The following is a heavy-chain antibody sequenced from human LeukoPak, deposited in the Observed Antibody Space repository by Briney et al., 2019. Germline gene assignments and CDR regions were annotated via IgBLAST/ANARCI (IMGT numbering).Heavy chain of an antibody. CDR3: ARGEEHGSGTVHFDY. CDR1: GYTFTGYF. CDR2: INPNGGYT. V-gene: IGHV1-2*02. J-gene: IGHJ4*02. Sequence: ASVKVSCKASGYTFTGYFIHWVRQAPGQGLEWMGWINPNGGYTNYAQNFQGRVTLTRDTSISTAYMELSSLRSDDTAVYYCARGEEHGSGTVHFDYWGQGTLVTVSS. D-gene: IGHD3-10*01.